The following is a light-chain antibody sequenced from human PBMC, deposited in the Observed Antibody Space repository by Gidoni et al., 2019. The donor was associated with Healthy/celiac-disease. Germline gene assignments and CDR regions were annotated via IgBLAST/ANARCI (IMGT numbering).Light chain of an antibody. CDR3: QQYNNWPCT. Sequence: IVMTQSPATLSVSRGKRATLSCRGSQSVSSDLAWYQQKPGQAPRLLIYGASNRATGIPDRFSGSGSGTEFTLTISSLQSEDFAVYYCQQYNNWPCTFGQGTKVEIK. CDR1: QSVSSD. CDR2: GAS. J-gene: IGKJ1*01. V-gene: IGKV3-15*01.